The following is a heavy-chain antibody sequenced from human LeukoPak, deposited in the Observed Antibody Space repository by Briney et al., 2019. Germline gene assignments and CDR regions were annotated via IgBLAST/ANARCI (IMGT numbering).Heavy chain of an antibody. CDR2: IYSGGST. CDR3: ALRRDILTGYYT. V-gene: IGHV3-53*01. D-gene: IGHD3-9*01. J-gene: IGHJ5*02. Sequence: GGSLRLSCAASGFTVSSNYMSWVRQAPGKGLEWVSVIYSGGSTYYADPVKGRFTISRDNSKNTLYLQMNSLRAEDTAVYYCALRRDILTGYYTWGQGTLVTVSS. CDR1: GFTVSSNY.